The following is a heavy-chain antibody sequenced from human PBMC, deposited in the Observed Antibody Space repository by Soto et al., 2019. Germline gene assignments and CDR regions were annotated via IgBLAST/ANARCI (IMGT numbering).Heavy chain of an antibody. Sequence: GGSLRLSCAASGFTFSSYGMHWVRQAPGKGLEWVAVISYDGSNKYYADSVKGRFTISRDNSKNTLYLQMNSLRAEDTAVYYCAKDQVRGVIIIKRYYYYGMDVWGQGTTVTVSS. CDR1: GFTFSSYG. V-gene: IGHV3-30*18. J-gene: IGHJ6*02. CDR2: ISYDGSNK. D-gene: IGHD3-10*01. CDR3: AKDQVRGVIIIKRYYYYGMDV.